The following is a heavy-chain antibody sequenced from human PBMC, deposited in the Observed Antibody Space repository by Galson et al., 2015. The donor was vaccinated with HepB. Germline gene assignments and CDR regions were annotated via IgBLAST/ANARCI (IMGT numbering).Heavy chain of an antibody. J-gene: IGHJ4*02. Sequence: SVTVSCKASGSTFTSYAMHWLRQAPGQRLEWMGWINAGNGNTKYSQNFQGRVIITRDTSASTAYMELSSLRFENTAVYYCATGRSIATAGWDLHEPNDYWGQGTLVIVSS. CDR2: INAGNGNT. CDR3: ATGRSIATAGWDLHEPNDY. V-gene: IGHV1-3*01. CDR1: GSTFTSYA. D-gene: IGHD6-13*01.